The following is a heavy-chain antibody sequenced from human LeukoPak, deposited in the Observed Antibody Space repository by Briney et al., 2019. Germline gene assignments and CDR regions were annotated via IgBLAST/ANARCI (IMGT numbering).Heavy chain of an antibody. V-gene: IGHV3-53*01. CDR2: IYSGDNT. CDR1: GLTVSSNY. Sequence: GGSLRLSCAASGLTVSSNYMSWVRQAPGKGLEWVSVIYSGDNTYYADSVKGRFTISRDNSKNTLYLQMNSLRAEDTAVYYCARLQETLDCWGQGTLVTVSS. D-gene: IGHD4-11*01. J-gene: IGHJ4*02. CDR3: ARLQETLDC.